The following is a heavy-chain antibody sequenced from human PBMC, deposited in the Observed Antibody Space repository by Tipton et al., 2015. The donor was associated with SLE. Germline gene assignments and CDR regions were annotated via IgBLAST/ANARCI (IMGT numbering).Heavy chain of an antibody. D-gene: IGHD3-3*01. CDR2: IYYSGST. CDR3: ARGLTSGYVDY. CDR1: GFTFSSYA. Sequence: LRLSCSASGFTFSSYAMHWVRQAPGKGLEWIGSIYYSGSTYYNPSLKSRVTISVDTSKNQFSLKLSSVTAADTAVYYCARGLTSGYVDYWGQGTLVTVSS. J-gene: IGHJ4*02. V-gene: IGHV4-59*01.